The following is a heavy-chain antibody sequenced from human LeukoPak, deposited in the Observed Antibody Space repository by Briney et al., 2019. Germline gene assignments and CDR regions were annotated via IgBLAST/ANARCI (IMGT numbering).Heavy chain of an antibody. J-gene: IGHJ1*01. D-gene: IGHD3-22*01. CDR1: GFTFSDYY. CDR3: ARYDYYDSSGYKIAEYFQH. Sequence: GGSLRLSCAASGFTFSDYYMNWIRQAPGKGLEWIPYISSTSTYTNYADSVKGRFTISRDNAKNSLYLQMNSLRAEDTAVYYCARYDYYDSSGYKIAEYFQHWGQGTLVTVSS. CDR2: ISSTSTYT. V-gene: IGHV3-11*06.